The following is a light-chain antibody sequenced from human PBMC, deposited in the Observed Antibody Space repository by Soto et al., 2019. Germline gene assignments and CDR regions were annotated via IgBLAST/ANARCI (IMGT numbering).Light chain of an antibody. Sequence: EVVLTQSPVTLSLSPGERATLSCRASQSFRGLLAWYQQKPGQAPRLLINGASTRATGIPARFSGSGSGTDFTLTISSLEPEDFAVYYCQQRSNWPLSITFGQGTRLEI. CDR3: QQRSNWPLSIT. CDR1: QSFRGL. V-gene: IGKV3-11*01. J-gene: IGKJ5*01. CDR2: GAS.